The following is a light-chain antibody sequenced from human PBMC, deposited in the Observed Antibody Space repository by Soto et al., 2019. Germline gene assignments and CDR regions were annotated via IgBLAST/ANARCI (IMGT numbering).Light chain of an antibody. CDR2: EVS. CDR3: SSYTSSSTLGV. Sequence: QSALTQPASVSGSPGQSITISCTGTSSDVGGYNYVSWYQQLPGKAPKLMIYEVSNRPSGVSNRFSGSKSGNTASLTISGLQAEDEADYYCSSYTSSSTLGVFGGGTKVTVL. CDR1: SSDVGGYNY. V-gene: IGLV2-14*01. J-gene: IGLJ3*02.